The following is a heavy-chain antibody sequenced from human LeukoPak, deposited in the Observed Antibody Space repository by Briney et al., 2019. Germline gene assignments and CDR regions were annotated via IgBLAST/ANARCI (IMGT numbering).Heavy chain of an antibody. CDR3: ARGLPGGSSWTSYYFDY. CDR2: ISSSSSYI. D-gene: IGHD6-13*01. V-gene: IGHV3-21*01. J-gene: IGHJ4*02. Sequence: GGSLRLSCAASGFTFSSYSMNWVRQTPGKGLEWVSSISSSSSYIYYADSVKGRFTISRDNAKNSLYLQMNSLRAEDTAMYYCARGLPGGSSWTSYYFDYWGQGTLVTVSS. CDR1: GFTFSSYS.